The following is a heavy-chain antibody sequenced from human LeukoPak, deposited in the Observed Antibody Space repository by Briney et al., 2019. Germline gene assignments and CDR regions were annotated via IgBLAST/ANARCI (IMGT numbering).Heavy chain of an antibody. V-gene: IGHV1-69*06. CDR1: GGTCSSYA. J-gene: IGHJ6*03. CDR3: ARVYGSGSSPSHYYMDV. CDR2: IIPIFGTA. D-gene: IGHD3-10*01. Sequence: SVKVSCKASGGTCSSYAISWVRQAPGQGLEWMGRIIPIFGTANYAQKFQGRVTITADKSTSTAYMELSSLRSEDTAVYYCARVYGSGSSPSHYYMDVWGKGTTVTVSS.